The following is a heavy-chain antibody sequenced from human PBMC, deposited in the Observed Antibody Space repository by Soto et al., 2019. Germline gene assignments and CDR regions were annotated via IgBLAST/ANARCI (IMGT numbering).Heavy chain of an antibody. V-gene: IGHV1-18*01. CDR1: GYTFTSSG. D-gene: IGHD3-22*01. CDR2: ISAHTGSS. J-gene: IGHJ3*01. CDR3: AIAFFYQGSDSRGYSFDAFDF. Sequence: QVQLVQSGAEVKKPGASVKVSCKASGYTFTSSGMSWVRQAPGQGLEWMGWISAHTGSSEYAQRFQGRVTMTTDRSTSPAYMELRSLRSADTAVYDCAIAFFYQGSDSRGYSFDAFDFWGPGTLVTVSS.